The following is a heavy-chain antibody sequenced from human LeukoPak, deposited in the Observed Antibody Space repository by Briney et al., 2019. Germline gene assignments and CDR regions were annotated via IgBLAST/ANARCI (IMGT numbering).Heavy chain of an antibody. V-gene: IGHV3-7*01. J-gene: IGHJ4*02. CDR3: AFGYSYGHETFDY. CDR1: GFTFSSYW. CDR2: IKQGGSEK. D-gene: IGHD5-18*01. Sequence: GGSLRLSCAASGFTFSSYWMSWVRQAPGKGLEWVANIKQGGSEKYYVDSVKGRFTISRDNAKNSLYLQMNSLRAEDTAVYYCAFGYSYGHETFDYWGQGTLVTVSS.